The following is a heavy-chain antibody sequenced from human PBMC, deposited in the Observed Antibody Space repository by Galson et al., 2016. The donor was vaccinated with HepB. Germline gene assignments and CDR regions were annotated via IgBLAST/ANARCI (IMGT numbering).Heavy chain of an antibody. J-gene: IGHJ2*01. D-gene: IGHD3-10*01. V-gene: IGHV3-7*01. Sequence: SLRLSCAASGFTFTSYWMSWVRQAPGKGLEWVANIKQDGSENYFADSVKGRFTISRDNSDYSVFLQMNNVSAEDTAVYFCARAPFYYGSGTSFVNWYFDLWGRGTLVVVSS. CDR3: ARAPFYYGSGTSFVNWYFDL. CDR1: GFTFTSYW. CDR2: IKQDGSEN.